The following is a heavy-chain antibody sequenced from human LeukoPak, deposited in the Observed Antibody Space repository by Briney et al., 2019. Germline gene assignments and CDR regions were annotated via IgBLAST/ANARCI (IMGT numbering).Heavy chain of an antibody. J-gene: IGHJ3*02. CDR2: ISDTGST. Sequence: SETLSLTCAVSADSFSSHYWTWIRQPPGKGLEWIGYISDTGSTNYNRSLKSRVTISIDTSKNQFSLKLISVTAADTAVYYCARDLVTVTKGFDIWGQGTMVSVSS. D-gene: IGHD4-17*01. V-gene: IGHV4-59*11. CDR3: ARDLVTVTKGFDI. CDR1: ADSFSSHY.